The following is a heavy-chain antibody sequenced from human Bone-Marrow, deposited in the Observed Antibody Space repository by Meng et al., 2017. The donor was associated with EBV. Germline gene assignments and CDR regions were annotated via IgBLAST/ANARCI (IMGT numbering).Heavy chain of an antibody. CDR2: IKHSGNT. Sequence: QVQLPQWGAGLLNPAETLSLTCVVKGGSLSGFSWSWIRQAPGKGLEWIGEIKHSGNTNYNQSLKNRVTISVDPSKNQFSLRLSSVTAADTAVYYCARATGGSTGYFRWGQGTLVTVSS. D-gene: IGHD3-9*01. CDR1: GGSLSGFS. J-gene: IGHJ4*02. V-gene: IGHV4-34*01. CDR3: ARATGGSTGYFR.